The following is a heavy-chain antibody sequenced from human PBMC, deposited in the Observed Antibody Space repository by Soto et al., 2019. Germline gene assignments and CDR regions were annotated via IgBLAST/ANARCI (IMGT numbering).Heavy chain of an antibody. CDR1: GFTFSSYS. Sequence: GGSLRLSCAASGFTFSSYSMNWVRQAPGKGLEWVSSISSSRSYIYYADSVKGRFTISRDNAKNSLYLQVNSLRAEETAVYYCARDGGDCSAGSCYRLFEYWGQGTLVTVSS. D-gene: IGHD2-15*01. CDR2: ISSSRSYI. CDR3: ARDGGDCSAGSCYRLFEY. J-gene: IGHJ4*02. V-gene: IGHV3-21*01.